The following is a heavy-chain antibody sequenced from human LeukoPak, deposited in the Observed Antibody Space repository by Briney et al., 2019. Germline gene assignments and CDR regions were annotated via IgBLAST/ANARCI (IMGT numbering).Heavy chain of an antibody. V-gene: IGHV3-23*01. D-gene: IGHD3-22*01. Sequence: GGSLRLSCAASGFTFSIYAMSWVRQAPGRGRVWVSAISGSGGSTYYADSVQGRFTISRDNSKNTVYLQMNSLRAEDTAVYYCARRTYDSSGYDNWGQGTLVTVSS. CDR1: GFTFSIYA. CDR3: ARRTYDSSGYDN. J-gene: IGHJ4*02. CDR2: ISGSGGST.